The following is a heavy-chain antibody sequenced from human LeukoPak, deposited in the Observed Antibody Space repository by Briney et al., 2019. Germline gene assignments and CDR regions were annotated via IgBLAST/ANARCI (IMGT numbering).Heavy chain of an antibody. CDR3: ARRITMIVVVAYNWFDP. Sequence: SETLPLTCTVSGGSISSSSYYWGWIRQPPGKGLEWIGSIYYSGSTYYNPSLKSRVTISVDTSKNQFSLKLSSVTAADTAVYYCARRITMIVVVAYNWFDPWGQGTLVTVSS. J-gene: IGHJ5*02. V-gene: IGHV4-39*01. D-gene: IGHD3-22*01. CDR1: GGSISSSSYY. CDR2: IYYSGST.